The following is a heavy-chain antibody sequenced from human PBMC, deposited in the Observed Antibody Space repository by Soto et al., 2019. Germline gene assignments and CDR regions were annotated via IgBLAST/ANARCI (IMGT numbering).Heavy chain of an antibody. CDR3: ARGQRYCGGDCYWRYYYGMDV. CDR2: INHSGST. D-gene: IGHD2-21*02. Sequence: SETLSLTCTVSGGSISRSSYSWAWIRQPPGKGLEWIGEINHSGSTNYNPSLKSRVTISVDTSKNQFSLKLSSVTAANTAVYYCARGQRYCGGDCYWRYYYGMDVWGQGTTVTSP. V-gene: IGHV4-39*07. CDR1: GGSISRSSYS. J-gene: IGHJ6*02.